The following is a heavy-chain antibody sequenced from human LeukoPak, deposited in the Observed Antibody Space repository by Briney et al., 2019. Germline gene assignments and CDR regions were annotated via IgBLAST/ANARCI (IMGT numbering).Heavy chain of an antibody. Sequence: GGSLRLSCAGSGFTFSSYRMNWVRQAPGKGLEWVSYISSSSRTIYYADSVKGRFTISRDNAKSSLYLQMNSLRAEDTAVYYCARDRSGWYYFDYWGQGTLVTVSS. V-gene: IGHV3-48*01. J-gene: IGHJ4*02. CDR2: ISSSSRTI. CDR1: GFTFSSYR. D-gene: IGHD6-19*01. CDR3: ARDRSGWYYFDY.